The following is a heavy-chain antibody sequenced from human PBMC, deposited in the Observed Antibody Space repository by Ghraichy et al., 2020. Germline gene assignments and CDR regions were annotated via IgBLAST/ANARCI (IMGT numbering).Heavy chain of an antibody. CDR3: ARGGGAGTPVLYGMDV. CDR2: ISSSSRYI. CDR1: GVTFSSNS. J-gene: IGHJ6*02. D-gene: IGHD6-13*01. Sequence: GGSLRLSCAASGVTFSSNSMNWVRQAPGKGLEWVSSISSSSRYIYYADSVKGRFTISRDNAMKSLHLQMNSLRAEDTAVYYCARGGGAGTPVLYGMDVWGQVTTVPVTS. V-gene: IGHV3-21*01.